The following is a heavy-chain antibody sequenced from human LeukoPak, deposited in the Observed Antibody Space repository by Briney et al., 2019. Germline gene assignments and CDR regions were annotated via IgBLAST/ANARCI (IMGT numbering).Heavy chain of an antibody. D-gene: IGHD5-24*01. CDR1: GGSISSYY. CDR2: IYTSGST. V-gene: IGHV4-4*07. CDR3: ARDQMGAEYFQH. Sequence: SETLSLTCTVSGGSISSYYWSWIRQPAGKGLEWIGRIYTSGSTNYNPSLKSRVTMSVDTSKNQFSLRLKSVTAADTAVYYCARDQMGAEYFQHWGQGTLVTVSS. J-gene: IGHJ1*01.